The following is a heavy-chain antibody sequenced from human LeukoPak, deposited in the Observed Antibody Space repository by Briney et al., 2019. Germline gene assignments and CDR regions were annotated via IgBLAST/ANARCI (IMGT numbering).Heavy chain of an antibody. V-gene: IGHV3-74*01. CDR1: GFKFSSYW. Sequence: GGSLRLSCAVSGFKFSSYWMNCVRQVPGKGLMWVAHINTNGDSANYADSVKGRFTISRDNAKSTLSLQMNSLRAEDTAIYYCVRDNAYTFDYWGQGTLVTVSS. D-gene: IGHD5-24*01. J-gene: IGHJ4*01. CDR3: VRDNAYTFDY. CDR2: INTNGDSA.